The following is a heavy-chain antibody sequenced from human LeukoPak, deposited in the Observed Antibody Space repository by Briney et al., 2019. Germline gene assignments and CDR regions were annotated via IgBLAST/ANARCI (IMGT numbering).Heavy chain of an antibody. CDR2: IYYSGST. CDR3: ASFDHNEGDAFDT. Sequence: SETLSLTCTVSGGSISSSSYYWGWIRQPPGEGLEWIGSIYYSGSTYYNPSLKSRVTISVDTSKNQFSLKLSSVTAANTAVYYCASFDHNEGDAFDTWGQGTMVTVSS. D-gene: IGHD3-9*01. V-gene: IGHV4-39*07. CDR1: GGSISSSSYY. J-gene: IGHJ3*02.